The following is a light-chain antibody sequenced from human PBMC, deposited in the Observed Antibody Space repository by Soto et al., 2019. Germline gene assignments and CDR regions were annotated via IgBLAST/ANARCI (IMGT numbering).Light chain of an antibody. CDR1: SSDVGTYNY. Sequence: QSVLTQPRSVSGPPGQSVSISCSGTSSDVGTYNYVSWYQQHPGKAPKLMIYDVSKRPSGVPDRFSGSKSGNTASLTISGLQAEDEADYHCCSYAGGYTHAVFGGGTKVTVL. CDR3: CSYAGGYTHAV. J-gene: IGLJ2*01. CDR2: DVS. V-gene: IGLV2-11*01.